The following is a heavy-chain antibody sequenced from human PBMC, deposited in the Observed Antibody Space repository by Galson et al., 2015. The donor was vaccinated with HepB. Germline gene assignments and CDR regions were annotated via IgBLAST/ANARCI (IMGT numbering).Heavy chain of an antibody. J-gene: IGHJ4*02. Sequence: SLRLSCAAFGFSFSSNSINWVRQAPGKGLEWISFISSGGDYIYYADSVKGRFTISRDNAKNSLYLQMNSLRVEDTAVYYCARDRGVYGEPDLIDSWGPGTLVTVSS. CDR2: ISSGGDYI. D-gene: IGHD4-17*01. CDR1: GFSFSSNS. CDR3: ARDRGVYGEPDLIDS. V-gene: IGHV3-21*01.